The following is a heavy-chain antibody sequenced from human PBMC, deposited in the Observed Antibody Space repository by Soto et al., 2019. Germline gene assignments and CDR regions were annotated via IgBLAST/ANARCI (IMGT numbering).Heavy chain of an antibody. J-gene: IGHJ4*02. CDR1: VFTFISYA. V-gene: IGHV3-21*06. CDR2: ISSTTNYI. CDR3: ARESEDLTSNFDY. Sequence: GWSLRLSCAASVFTFISYAMNWVRQAPGKGLEWVSSISSTTNYIYYGDSMKGRFTISRDNAKDSLYLEMNSLRAEDTAVYYCARESEDLTSNFDYWGQGTLVTVS.